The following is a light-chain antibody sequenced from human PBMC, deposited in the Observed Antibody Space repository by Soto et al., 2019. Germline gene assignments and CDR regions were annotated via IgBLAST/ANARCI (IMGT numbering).Light chain of an antibody. J-gene: IGKJ1*01. CDR1: QGVSSK. V-gene: IGKV3-15*01. Sequence: DILMTQSPSALYVSPGDGVTLSCRASQGVSSKLAWFQQKPGKAPRLLIYAASTRATGIPSRFSGSGSGTEFTLTISSLQREDFAVYYCQQYNSWLWTFGQGTKVDIK. CDR2: AAS. CDR3: QQYNSWLWT.